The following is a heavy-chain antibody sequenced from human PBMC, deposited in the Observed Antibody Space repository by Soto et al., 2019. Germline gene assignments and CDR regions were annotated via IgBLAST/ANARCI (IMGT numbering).Heavy chain of an antibody. J-gene: IGHJ6*02. Sequence: QVQLVQSGAEVKKPGSSVKVSCKASGGTFSSYAISWVRQAPGQGLEWMGGIIPIFGTANYAQKFQGRVTITADDSTSTAYMELSSLRSEDTAVYYCARLHIVVVTARPFYGMDVWGQGTTVTVSS. CDR1: GGTFSSYA. D-gene: IGHD2-21*02. V-gene: IGHV1-69*01. CDR2: IIPIFGTA. CDR3: ARLHIVVVTARPFYGMDV.